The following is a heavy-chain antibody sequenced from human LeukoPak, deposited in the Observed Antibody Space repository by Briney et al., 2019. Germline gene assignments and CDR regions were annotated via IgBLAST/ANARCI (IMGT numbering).Heavy chain of an antibody. J-gene: IGHJ4*02. CDR2: IYPGDSDT. V-gene: IGHV5-51*01. CDR3: ARQPNPDFDY. Sequence: GESLKISCKGSGYSFSIYWIGWVRQMPGKGLEWMGIIYPGDSDTRYSPSFQGQVTISADKSISTAYLQWASLEASDTAMYYCARQPNPDFDYWGQGTLVTVSS. CDR1: GYSFSIYW.